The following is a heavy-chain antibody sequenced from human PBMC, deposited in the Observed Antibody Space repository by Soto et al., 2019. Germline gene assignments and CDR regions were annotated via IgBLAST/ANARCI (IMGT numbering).Heavy chain of an antibody. CDR1: GFTVSSNY. J-gene: IGHJ4*02. Sequence: EVQLVESGGGLIQPGGSLRLSCAASGFTVSSNYMSWVRQAPGKGLEWVSVIYSGGSTYYADSVKGRFTISRDNSKNTLYLQMNSLRAEDTAVYYCARDRGVATILYYFDYWGQGTLVTVSS. D-gene: IGHD5-12*01. V-gene: IGHV3-66*03. CDR2: IYSGGST. CDR3: ARDRGVATILYYFDY.